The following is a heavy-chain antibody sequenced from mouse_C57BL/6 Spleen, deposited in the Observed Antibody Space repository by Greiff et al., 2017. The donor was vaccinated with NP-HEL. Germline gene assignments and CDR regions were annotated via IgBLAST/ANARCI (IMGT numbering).Heavy chain of an antibody. D-gene: IGHD2-3*01. Sequence: VQLVESGPGLVQPSQSLSITCTVSGFSLTSYGVHWVRQSPGKGLEWLGVIWSGGSTDYNAAFISRLSISKDNSKSQVFFKMNSLQADDTAIYYCARNHDGYYPAWFAYWGQGTLVTVSA. CDR2: IWSGGST. CDR3: ARNHDGYYPAWFAY. J-gene: IGHJ3*01. V-gene: IGHV2-2*01. CDR1: GFSLTSYG.